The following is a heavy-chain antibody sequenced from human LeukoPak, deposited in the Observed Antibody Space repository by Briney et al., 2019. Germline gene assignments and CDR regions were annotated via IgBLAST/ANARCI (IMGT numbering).Heavy chain of an antibody. J-gene: IGHJ3*02. CDR2: IYHSGST. CDR3: ARAVADSDPFDAFDI. CDR1: GGSISSGGYY. Sequence: PSETLSLTCTVSGGSISSGGYYWSWIRQPPGKGLEWIGYIYHSGSTYYNPSLKSRVTISVDRSKNQFSLKLSSVTAADTAVYYCARAVADSDPFDAFDIWGQGTMVTVSS. V-gene: IGHV4-30-2*01. D-gene: IGHD2-15*01.